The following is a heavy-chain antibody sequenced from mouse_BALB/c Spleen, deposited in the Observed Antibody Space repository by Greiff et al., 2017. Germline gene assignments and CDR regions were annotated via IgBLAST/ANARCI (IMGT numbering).Heavy chain of an antibody. V-gene: IGHV1S135*01. CDR2: IDPFNGGT. J-gene: IGHJ4*01. CDR3: ARKTARATLYAMDY. D-gene: IGHD3-2*01. CDR1: GYSFTSYY. Sequence: VQLQQSGPELMKPGASVKISCKASGYSFTSYYMHWVKQSHGKSLEWIGYIDPFNGGTSYNQKFKGKATLTVDKSSSTAYMHLSSLTSEDSAVYYCARKTARATLYAMDYWGQGTSVTVSS.